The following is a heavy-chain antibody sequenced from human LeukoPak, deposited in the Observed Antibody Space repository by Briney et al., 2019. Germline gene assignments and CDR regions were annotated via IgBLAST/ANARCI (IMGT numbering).Heavy chain of an antibody. CDR2: IDWDDDK. J-gene: IGHJ4*02. Sequence: SGPALVKPTQTLTLTCTFSGFSLSTSGMRVSWIRQPPGKALEWLARIDWDDDKFYSTSLKTRLTISKDTSKNRVVLTMTNMDPVDTATYYCARHQTESSSWYFDYWGQGTLVTVSS. V-gene: IGHV2-70*04. D-gene: IGHD6-13*01. CDR1: GFSLSTSGMR. CDR3: ARHQTESSSWYFDY.